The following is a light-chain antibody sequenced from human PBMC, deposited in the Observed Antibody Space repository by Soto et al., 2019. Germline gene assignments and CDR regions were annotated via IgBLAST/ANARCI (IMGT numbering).Light chain of an antibody. V-gene: IGLV2-8*01. CDR1: SSDVGGYNY. Sequence: QSVLTQPPSASGSPGQSVTISCTGTSSDVGGYNYVSWYQQHPGKAPKLMIYEVSKRPSGVPDRFPGSKSGNTASLTVSGLQAEDEADYYCSSYAGSNNFGVFGGGTKLTVL. CDR2: EVS. J-gene: IGLJ2*01. CDR3: SSYAGSNNFGV.